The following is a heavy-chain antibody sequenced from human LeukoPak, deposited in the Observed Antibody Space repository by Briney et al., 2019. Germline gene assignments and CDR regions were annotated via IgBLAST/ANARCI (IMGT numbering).Heavy chain of an antibody. CDR2: ISSSSSYI. Sequence: GGSLRLSCAASGFTFSSYSMNWVRQAPGKELEWVSSISSSSSYIYYADSVKGRFTISRDNAKNSLYLQMNSLRAEDTAVYYCARWSSGWWRDYWGQGTLVTVSS. CDR1: GFTFSSYS. J-gene: IGHJ4*02. D-gene: IGHD6-19*01. V-gene: IGHV3-21*01. CDR3: ARWSSGWWRDY.